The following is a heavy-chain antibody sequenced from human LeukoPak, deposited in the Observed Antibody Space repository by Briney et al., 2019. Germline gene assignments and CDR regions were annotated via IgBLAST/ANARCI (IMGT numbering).Heavy chain of an antibody. D-gene: IGHD6-13*01. CDR2: IYHSGST. CDR3: ARDSGSSSWSPWGY. Sequence: PSGTLSLTCAVSGGSISSSNWWSWVRQPPGKGLEWIGEIYHSGSTNYNPSLKSRVTISVDKSKNQFSLKLSSVTAADTAVYYCARDSGSSSWSPWGYWGQGTLVTVSS. V-gene: IGHV4-4*02. J-gene: IGHJ4*02. CDR1: GGSISSSNW.